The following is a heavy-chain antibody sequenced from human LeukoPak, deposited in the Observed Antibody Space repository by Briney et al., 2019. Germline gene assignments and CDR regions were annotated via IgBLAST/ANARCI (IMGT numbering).Heavy chain of an antibody. D-gene: IGHD6-13*01. Sequence: GGSLRLSCAASGFTLNNYDMHWVRQAPGKGLEWVAVIWYDGNSKYYADSVKGRFTISRDNSKNTLNLQMNSLRAEDTAVYYCARDISSSLDAFDIWGQGTMVTVSS. CDR1: GFTLNNYD. V-gene: IGHV3-33*08. J-gene: IGHJ3*02. CDR2: IWYDGNSK. CDR3: ARDISSSLDAFDI.